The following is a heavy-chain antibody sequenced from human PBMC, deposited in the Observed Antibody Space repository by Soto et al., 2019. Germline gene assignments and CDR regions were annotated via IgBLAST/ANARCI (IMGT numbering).Heavy chain of an antibody. CDR1: GFSLNTGGVG. V-gene: IGHV2-5*02. Sequence: QITLKESGPTLVKPTQTLTLTCTFSGFSLNTGGVGVGWIRQPPGKALEWLALIYLDDDKRYSPSLKSRLTTTKDTSKNQVVLKMPNMDPVDTATYYCAHRPASINYPYYFAYWGQGTLVTVSS. J-gene: IGHJ4*02. CDR3: AHRPASINYPYYFAY. CDR2: IYLDDDK. D-gene: IGHD4-4*01.